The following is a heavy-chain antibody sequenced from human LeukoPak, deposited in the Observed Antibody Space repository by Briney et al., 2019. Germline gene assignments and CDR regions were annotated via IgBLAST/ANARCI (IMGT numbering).Heavy chain of an antibody. V-gene: IGHV3-21*01. CDR2: ISRSSTYM. D-gene: IGHD6-13*01. J-gene: IGHJ4*02. CDR1: GFTFSSYN. CDR3: ARFEAPGAEIDY. Sequence: GGSLRLSCSASGFTFSSYNMNWVRQAPGKGLEWVSSISRSSTYMYYADSVKGRFTISRDNAKSSLYLQMNSLRAEDTALYHCARFEAPGAEIDYWGQGTLVTVSS.